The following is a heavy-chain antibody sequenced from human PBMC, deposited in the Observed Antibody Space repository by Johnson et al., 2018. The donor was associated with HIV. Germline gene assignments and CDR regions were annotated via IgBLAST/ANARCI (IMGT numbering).Heavy chain of an antibody. CDR2: IYSGGNT. J-gene: IGHJ3*01. CDR3: TTGTTVPTWD. D-gene: IGHD4-17*01. V-gene: IGHV3-66*01. Sequence: VQLVESGGGLVQPGGSLRLSCAVSGFTVINNYMTWVRQAPGKGLEWVSIIYSGGNTYYADSVKGRFTISRDNSKNTLYLHMNSLRVEDTAVYYCTTGTTVPTWDWGQGTMVTVSS. CDR1: GFTVINNY.